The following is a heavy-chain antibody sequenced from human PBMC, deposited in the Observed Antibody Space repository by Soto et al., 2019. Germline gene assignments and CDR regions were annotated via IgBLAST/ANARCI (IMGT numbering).Heavy chain of an antibody. CDR2: INPNSGGT. J-gene: IGHJ6*02. D-gene: IGHD6-13*01. CDR3: ASGSGIAAAGASSLGYYYGMDV. Sequence: ASVKASCEASGYTFTGYYMHWVRQAPGQGLEWMGWINPNSGGTNYAQKFQGWVTMTRDTSISTAYMELSRLRSDDTAVYYCASGSGIAAAGASSLGYYYGMDVWGQGTTVTVSS. V-gene: IGHV1-2*04. CDR1: GYTFTGYY.